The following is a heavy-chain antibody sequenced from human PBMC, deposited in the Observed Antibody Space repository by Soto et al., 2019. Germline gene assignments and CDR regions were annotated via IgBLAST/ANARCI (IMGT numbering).Heavy chain of an antibody. CDR2: MNPNSGNT. D-gene: IGHD2-15*01. V-gene: IGHV1-8*01. CDR1: GYTFTSYD. CDR3: ATRYEKGYWSGGSCDHAFDS. J-gene: IGHJ3*02. Sequence: ASVKVSCKASGYTFTSYDINWVRQATGQGREWMGWMNPNSGNTGYAQKFQGRVTMTRNTPISTAYMELSSLRSEDTAVYYCATRYEKGYWSGGSCDHAFDSWGQGXMVTV.